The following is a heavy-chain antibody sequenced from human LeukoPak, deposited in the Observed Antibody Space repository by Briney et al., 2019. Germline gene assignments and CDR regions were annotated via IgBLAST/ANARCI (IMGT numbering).Heavy chain of an antibody. Sequence: PSETLSLTCTVSGGSIGSGSYYWSWIRQPAGKGLEWIGRTHTTGSTNHNPSLKSRVNISMNTSENQFSLKLSSVTAADTAVYYCARETPPYDNPDYWGQGALVTVSS. J-gene: IGHJ4*02. CDR3: ARETPPYDNPDY. D-gene: IGHD3-22*01. V-gene: IGHV4-61*02. CDR2: THTTGST. CDR1: GGSIGSGSYY.